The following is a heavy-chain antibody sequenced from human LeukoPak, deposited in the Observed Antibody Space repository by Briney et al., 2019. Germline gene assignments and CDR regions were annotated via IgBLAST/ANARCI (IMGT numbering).Heavy chain of an antibody. J-gene: IGHJ3*02. CDR2: ISGSGGST. D-gene: IGHD1-26*01. CDR1: GFNFSSYA. CDR3: ARDGELGSPADAFDI. V-gene: IGHV3-23*01. Sequence: GGSLRLSCAASGFNFSSYAMSWVRQAPGKGLEWVSAISGSGGSTYYADSVKGRFTISRDNSKNTLYLQMNSLRAEDTAVYYCARDGELGSPADAFDIWGQGTMVTVSS.